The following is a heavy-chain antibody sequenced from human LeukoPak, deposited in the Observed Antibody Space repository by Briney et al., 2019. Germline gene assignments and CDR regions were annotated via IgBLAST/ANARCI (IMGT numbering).Heavy chain of an antibody. D-gene: IGHD3-10*01. CDR3: ARVLLRGVPGLDY. J-gene: IGHJ4*02. CDR2: ISSSSGII. V-gene: IGHV3-48*02. Sequence: SGGSLRLSCAASGFTFSSYSMNWDRQAPGKGLEWVSYISSSSGIIYADSVRGRFTISRDNAKNSLYLQMNSLRDEDTAVYYCARVLLRGVPGLDYWGQGTLVTVSS. CDR1: GFTFSSYS.